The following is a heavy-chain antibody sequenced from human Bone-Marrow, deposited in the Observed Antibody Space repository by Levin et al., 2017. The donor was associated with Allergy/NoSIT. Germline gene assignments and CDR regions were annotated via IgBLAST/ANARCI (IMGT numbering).Heavy chain of an antibody. J-gene: IGHJ5*01. CDR3: ARDSSGYFSGWFDS. D-gene: IGHD3-22*01. CDR1: GDSISSSIYY. CDR2: VYHSGST. V-gene: IGHV4-39*07. Sequence: SETLSLTCTVSGDSISSSIYYWGWIRQSPGTGLEWIGTVYHSGSTYYNPSLKSRVTISVDTIKNQFSLHLNSVTAADTAVYYCARDSSGYFSGWFDSWGLGALVTVSS.